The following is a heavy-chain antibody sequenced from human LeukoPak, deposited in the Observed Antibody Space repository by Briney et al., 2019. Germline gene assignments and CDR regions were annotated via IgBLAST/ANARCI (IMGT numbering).Heavy chain of an antibody. CDR2: ISWDGGST. D-gene: IGHD5-12*01. V-gene: IGHV3-43D*03. CDR1: GFTFDDYA. J-gene: IGHJ4*02. Sequence: GGSLRLSCAASGFTFDDYAMNWVRQAPGKGLEWVSLISWDGGSTYYADSVKGRFTISRDNSKNSLYLQMNSLRAEDTALYYCAKGGIVATSIDYWGQGTLVTVSS. CDR3: AKGGIVATSIDY.